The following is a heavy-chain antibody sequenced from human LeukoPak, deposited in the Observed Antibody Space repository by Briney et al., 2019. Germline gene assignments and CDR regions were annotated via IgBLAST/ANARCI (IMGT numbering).Heavy chain of an antibody. CDR1: GFTFSNYW. CDR3: ARGGLWFGELGVDY. CDR2: IKKDGSEK. J-gene: IGHJ4*02. V-gene: IGHV3-7*01. Sequence: PGGSLRLSCEASGFTFSNYWMTWVRQAPGKGLEWVGNIKKDGSEKNYVDSVKGRFTISRDNAKSSLFLQMNSLRAEDSAVYYCARGGLWFGELGVDYWGQGTLVTVSS. D-gene: IGHD3-10*01.